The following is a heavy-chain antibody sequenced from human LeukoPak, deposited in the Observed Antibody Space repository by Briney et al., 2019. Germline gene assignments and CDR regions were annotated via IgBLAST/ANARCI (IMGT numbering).Heavy chain of an antibody. CDR3: ARAAYGYSHDAFDI. CDR2: INHSGST. Sequence: ASETLSLTCAVYGGSFSGYYWSWIRQPPGKGLEWIGEINHSGSTNYNPSLKSRVTISVDTSKNQFSLKLNSVTAADTAVYYCARAAYGYSHDAFDIWGQGTMVTVSS. J-gene: IGHJ3*02. CDR1: GGSFSGYY. V-gene: IGHV4-34*01. D-gene: IGHD5-18*01.